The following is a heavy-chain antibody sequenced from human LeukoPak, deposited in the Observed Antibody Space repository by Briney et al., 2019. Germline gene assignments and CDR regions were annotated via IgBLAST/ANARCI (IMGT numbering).Heavy chain of an antibody. CDR1: GDSVSSNSAA. J-gene: IGHJ6*02. Sequence: SQTLSLTCAISGDSVSSNSAAWNWIRQSPSRGLEWLGRTYYRSKWYNDYAVSVKSRISIKPDTSKNQFSLQLNSVTPEDTAVYYCARGGGTTGTTVYYYYGMDVWGQGTTVTVSS. V-gene: IGHV6-1*01. D-gene: IGHD1-1*01. CDR2: TYYRSKWYN. CDR3: ARGGGTTGTTVYYYYGMDV.